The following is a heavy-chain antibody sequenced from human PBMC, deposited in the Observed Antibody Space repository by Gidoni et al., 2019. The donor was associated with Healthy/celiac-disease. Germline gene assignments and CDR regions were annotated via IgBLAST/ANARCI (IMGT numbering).Heavy chain of an antibody. CDR2: IVVGSGNT. CDR1: GFTFTSSA. V-gene: IGHV1-58*01. Sequence: QMQLVQSGPEVKKPGTSVKVSCKASGFTFTSSAVQWVRQARGQRLEWIGWIVVGSGNTNYAQKFQERVTITRDMSTSTAYMELSSLRSEDTAVYYCAADRKWLRPKGYYYYYGMDVWGQGTTVTVSS. J-gene: IGHJ6*02. D-gene: IGHD5-12*01. CDR3: AADRKWLRPKGYYYYYGMDV.